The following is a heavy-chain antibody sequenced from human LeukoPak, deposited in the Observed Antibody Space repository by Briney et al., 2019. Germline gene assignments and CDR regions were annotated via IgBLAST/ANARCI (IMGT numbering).Heavy chain of an antibody. D-gene: IGHD3-22*01. CDR1: GFTFSSYS. CDR2: ISSSSSYI. V-gene: IGHV3-21*01. CDR3: ARDKYYDSSGYYLSYMDV. J-gene: IGHJ6*03. Sequence: GGSLRLSCAASGFTFSSYSMNWVRQAPGKGLEWVSSISSSSSYIYYADSVKGRFTISRDNAKNSLYLQMNSLRAEDTAVYYCARDKYYDSSGYYLSYMDVWGKGTTVTVSS.